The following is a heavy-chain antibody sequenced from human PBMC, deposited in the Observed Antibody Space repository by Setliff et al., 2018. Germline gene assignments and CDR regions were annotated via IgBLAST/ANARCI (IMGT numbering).Heavy chain of an antibody. Sequence: ASVKVSCKASGYTFTGYYVHWVRQAPGQGLEWMGWINPNSGGTNYAQRFQGRVTMTRDTSISTAYMELSRLRSDDTAVYYCARSPLPPPCPGYYYDNSYYYYMDVWGKGTTVTVSS. CDR3: ARSPLPPPCPGYYYDNSYYYYMDV. J-gene: IGHJ6*03. CDR2: INPNSGGT. V-gene: IGHV1-2*02. D-gene: IGHD3-22*01. CDR1: GYTFTGYY.